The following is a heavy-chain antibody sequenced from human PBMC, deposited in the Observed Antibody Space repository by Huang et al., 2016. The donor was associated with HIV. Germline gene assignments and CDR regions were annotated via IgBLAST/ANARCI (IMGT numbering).Heavy chain of an antibody. CDR1: GFSISSYW. CDR3: ARDPRIQSWLNFFDY. CDR2: INSDGSST. V-gene: IGHV3-74*01. J-gene: IGHJ4*02. D-gene: IGHD3-22*01. Sequence: EVQLVESGGGLVQPGGSLRLSCAASGFSISSYWMHWVRKAPGKGRVGVSRINSDGSSTSYAYSVKGRFTSSRDNAKNTLYLQMNSLRAEDTAVYYCARDPRIQSWLNFFDYWGQGTLVSVSS.